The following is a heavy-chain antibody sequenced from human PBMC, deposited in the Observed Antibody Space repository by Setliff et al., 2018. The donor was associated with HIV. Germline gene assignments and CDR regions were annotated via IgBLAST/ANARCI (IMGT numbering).Heavy chain of an antibody. CDR2: IGSSNHGI. D-gene: IGHD5-18*01. CDR3: ASFFGGYGY. V-gene: IGHV3-48*04. J-gene: IGHJ4*01. Sequence: GGSLRLSCAASGFNFKTYGMTWVRQAPGKGLDWVAHIGSSNHGIHYTASVQGRFTVSRDNANNLLFLEMNNLRVEDTAVYYCASFFGGYGYWGHGTQVTVSS. CDR1: GFNFKTYG.